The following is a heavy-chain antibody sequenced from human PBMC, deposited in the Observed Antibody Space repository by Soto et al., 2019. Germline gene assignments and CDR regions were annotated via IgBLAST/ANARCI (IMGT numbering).Heavy chain of an antibody. J-gene: IGHJ5*02. D-gene: IGHD1-26*01. V-gene: IGHV3-7*01. CDR3: GTDEGFILGAVA. CDR1: GFTFSSYS. CDR2: MNQDGSEK. Sequence: GSLRLSCAVSGFTFSSYSMSWVRQAPGKGLEWVANMNQDGSEKYYVDSVKGRFTISRDNAKNSLYLQVNSLRAEDTAIYYCGTDEGFILGAVAWGQGTLVTVSS.